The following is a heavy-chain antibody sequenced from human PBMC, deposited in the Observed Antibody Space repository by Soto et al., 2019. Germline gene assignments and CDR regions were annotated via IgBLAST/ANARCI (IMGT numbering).Heavy chain of an antibody. J-gene: IGHJ6*02. CDR3: ASGGDIVVVPAPYYYYGMDV. V-gene: IGHV3-30-3*01. CDR1: GFTFSSYA. Sequence: HPGGSLRLSCAASGFTFSSYAMHWVRQAPGKGLERVAVISYDGSNKYYADSVKGRFTISRDNSKNTLYLQMNSLRAEDTAVYYCASGGDIVVVPAPYYYYGMDVWGQGTTVTVSS. D-gene: IGHD2-2*01. CDR2: ISYDGSNK.